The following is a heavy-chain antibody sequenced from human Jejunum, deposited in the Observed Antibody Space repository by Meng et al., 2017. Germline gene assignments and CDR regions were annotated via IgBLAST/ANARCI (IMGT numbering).Heavy chain of an antibody. CDR2: MRSDDATK. CDR1: GFTFSNYH. J-gene: IGHJ4*02. D-gene: IGHD5-24*01. CDR3: ARDLNADGYLKLDY. Sequence: GESLKISCAASGFTFSNYHFHWVRQAPGKGLEWLSYMRSDDATKHYADSVKGRFTVSRDDAKNSLYLQMNSLRAEDTAVYYCARDLNADGYLKLDYWSQGALVTVSS. V-gene: IGHV3-48*03.